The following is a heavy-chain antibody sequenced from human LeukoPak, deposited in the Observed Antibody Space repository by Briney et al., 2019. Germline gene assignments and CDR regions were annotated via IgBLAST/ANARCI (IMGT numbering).Heavy chain of an antibody. V-gene: IGHV5-51*03. CDR3: ARGYSGYYYYYGMDV. D-gene: IGHD5-12*01. CDR2: IYPGDSDT. J-gene: IGHJ6*02. CDR1: GYSFSRYW. Sequence: GESLKISCKVSGYSFSRYWIGWVRQMPGKGLEWMGIIYPGDSDTRYSPSFQGQVTMSADKSISTAYLQWSSLKASDTAMYCCARGYSGYYYYYGMDVWGQGTTVTVTS.